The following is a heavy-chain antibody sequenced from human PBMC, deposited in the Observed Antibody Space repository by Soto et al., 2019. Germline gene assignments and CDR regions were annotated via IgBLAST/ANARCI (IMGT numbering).Heavy chain of an antibody. D-gene: IGHD3-22*01. CDR3: AKGGLGDSSGYVDAFDM. CDR1: GFTFSSYA. CDR2: VTGSGGTT. V-gene: IGHV3-23*01. J-gene: IGHJ3*02. Sequence: LRLSCAASGFTFSSYAMSWVRQAPGKGLEWVSTVTGSGGTTYYADSVKGRFTITRDDSKNTLYLQMNSLRAEDTAVYYCAKGGLGDSSGYVDAFDMWGQGTMVTVSS.